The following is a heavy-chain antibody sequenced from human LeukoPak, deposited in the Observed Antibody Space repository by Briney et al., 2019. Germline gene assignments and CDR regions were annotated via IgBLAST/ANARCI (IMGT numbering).Heavy chain of an antibody. V-gene: IGHV4-61*02. J-gene: IGHJ4*02. CDR2: INTYGTT. CDR1: GGSITNAFYY. D-gene: IGHD5-24*01. CDR3: ARGPTMSGMQILDD. Sequence: SQTLSLTCSVSGGSITNAFYYWNWIRQPAGKGLEWIGRINTYGTTTYNPSLRSRVTILMETSKNQFSLNPTSVTATDTAVYYCARGPTMSGMQILDDWGQGTLVSVSS.